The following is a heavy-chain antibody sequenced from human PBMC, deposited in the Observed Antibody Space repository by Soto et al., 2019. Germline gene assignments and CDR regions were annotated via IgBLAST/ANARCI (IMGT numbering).Heavy chain of an antibody. CDR1: GFTFTRYS. CDR3: ARESEDLTSNFDY. V-gene: IGHV3-21*06. CDR2: ISSTTNYI. Sequence: GGPLRLSCAASGFTFTRYSMNWVRQAPGKGLEWVSSISSTTNYIYYGDSMKGRFTISRDNAKNSLYLEMNSLRAEDTAVYYCARESEDLTSNFDYWGQGTLVTVSS. J-gene: IGHJ4*02.